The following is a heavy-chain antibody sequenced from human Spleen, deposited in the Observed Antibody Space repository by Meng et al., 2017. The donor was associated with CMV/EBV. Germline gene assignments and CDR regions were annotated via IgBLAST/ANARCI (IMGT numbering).Heavy chain of an antibody. D-gene: IGHD2-2*01. CDR2: ISYSGSI. Sequence: SETLSLTCTVSGGSISSINYYWGWVRQPPGKGLEWIATISYSGSIYYNPSLKSRVTISVDTSKNQFSLRLSSVTAADTAVYFCARHPPRHCSDTTCYAPEYFQRWGQGTLVTAPQ. CDR3: ARHPPRHCSDTTCYAPEYFQR. CDR1: GGSISSINYY. J-gene: IGHJ1*01. V-gene: IGHV4-39*01.